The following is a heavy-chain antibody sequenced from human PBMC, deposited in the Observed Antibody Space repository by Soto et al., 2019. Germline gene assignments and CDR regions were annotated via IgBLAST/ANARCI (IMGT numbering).Heavy chain of an antibody. D-gene: IGHD6-6*01. CDR1: GGTFSSYA. V-gene: IGHV1-69*13. Sequence: SVKVSCKASGGTFSSYAISWVRQAPGQGLEWMGGIIPIFGTANYAQKFQGRVTITADESTSTAYMELSSLRSEDTAVYYCARDPEEAARTAGGYYYYYGMDVWGQGTTVTVSS. CDR2: IIPIFGTA. J-gene: IGHJ6*02. CDR3: ARDPEEAARTAGGYYYYYGMDV.